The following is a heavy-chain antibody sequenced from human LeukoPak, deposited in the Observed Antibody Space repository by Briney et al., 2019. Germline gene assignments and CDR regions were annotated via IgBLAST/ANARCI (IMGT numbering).Heavy chain of an antibody. V-gene: IGHV7-4-1*02. J-gene: IGHJ4*02. CDR2: INTNTGNP. Sequence: ASVKVSCKASGYTFISNAINWLRQAPGQGLEWMGWINTNTGNPTFAQGLTGHFVFSLDTSVSTAYLQISSLKTEDTAVYYCARGSGYHGNFFDYWGQGTLVTVSS. D-gene: IGHD3-22*01. CDR3: ARGSGYHGNFFDY. CDR1: GYTFISNA.